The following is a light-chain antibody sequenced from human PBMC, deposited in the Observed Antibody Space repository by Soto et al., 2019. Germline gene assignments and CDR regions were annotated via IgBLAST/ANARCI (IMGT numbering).Light chain of an antibody. Sequence: DIQMTQSPSSVSASVGDRFTITCRASERINTYLAWYQQQPGKAPKLLIYAASSLQSGVPSRFSGSGSGTEFTLTIGNLQPEDFATYYCQQANSPPLTFGGGTKVDIK. CDR2: AAS. V-gene: IGKV1-12*01. CDR1: ERINTY. J-gene: IGKJ4*01. CDR3: QQANSPPLT.